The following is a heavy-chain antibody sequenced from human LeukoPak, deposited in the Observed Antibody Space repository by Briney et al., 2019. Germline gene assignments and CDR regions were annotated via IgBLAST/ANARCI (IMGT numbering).Heavy chain of an antibody. Sequence: RASVKVSCKASGYTFTSYGISWVRQAPGQGLEWMGWISDYNHNTNYAQKLQGRVTMTTDTSTSTAYMELRSLRSDDTAVYYCARVRRVVGGITTVTTEDFDYWGQGTLVTVSS. CDR1: GYTFTSYG. V-gene: IGHV1-18*01. CDR2: ISDYNHNT. D-gene: IGHD4-17*01. CDR3: ARVRRVVGGITTVTTEDFDY. J-gene: IGHJ4*02.